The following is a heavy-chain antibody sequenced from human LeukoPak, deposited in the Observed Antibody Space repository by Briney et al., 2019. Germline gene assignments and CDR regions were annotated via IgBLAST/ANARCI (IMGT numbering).Heavy chain of an antibody. CDR2: ISFDGNNK. CDR3: AKDRHPARTDGYYFDY. CDR1: AFTFSSYG. D-gene: IGHD1-14*01. Sequence: GRSLRLSCAASAFTFSSYGMHWVRQAPGKGLEWVAVISFDGNNKYYADSVKGRFTISRDNSKNTLYLQMNSLRAEDTAVYYCAKDRHPARTDGYYFDYWGQGTLVTVSS. V-gene: IGHV3-30*18. J-gene: IGHJ4*02.